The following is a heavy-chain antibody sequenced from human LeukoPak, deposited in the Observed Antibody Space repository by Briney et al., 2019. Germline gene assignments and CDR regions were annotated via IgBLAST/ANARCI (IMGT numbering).Heavy chain of an antibody. V-gene: IGHV3-72*01. CDR2: TRNQAKSYTT. D-gene: IGHD1-1*01. CDR3: VSLYRATEANDC. J-gene: IGHJ4*02. CDR1: GFTFGDYA. Sequence: GGSLRLSCTASGFTFGDYAMSWVRQAPGKGLEWVGRTRNQAKSYTTDYAASVKGRFTISRDDSKNSLFLQMNSLKTEDTAVYYCVSLYRATEANDCWGQGTLVTVSS.